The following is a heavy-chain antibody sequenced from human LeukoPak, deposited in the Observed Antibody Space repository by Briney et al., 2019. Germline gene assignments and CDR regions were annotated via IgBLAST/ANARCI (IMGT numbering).Heavy chain of an antibody. CDR1: GFTFSNAW. CDR2: IKSKTDGGTT. V-gene: IGHV3-15*01. Sequence: PGGSLRLSCAASGFTFSNAWMSWVRQAPGKGLEWVGRIKSKTDGGTTDYAAPVKGRFTISRDDSKNTLYLQMNSLKTEDTAVYYCTAASSDVGFDYWGQGTLVTGSS. D-gene: IGHD2-15*01. J-gene: IGHJ4*02. CDR3: TAASSDVGFDY.